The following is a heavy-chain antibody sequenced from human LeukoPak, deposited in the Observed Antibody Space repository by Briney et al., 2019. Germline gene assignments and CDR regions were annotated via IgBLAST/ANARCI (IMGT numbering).Heavy chain of an antibody. Sequence: GGSLRLPCAASGFTFSSYAMSWVRQAPGKGLEWVSAISGSGGSTYYADSVKGRFTISRDNSKNTLYLQMNSLRAEDTAVYYCANHETNDVLRFLEWLGAFDIWDQGTMVTVSS. J-gene: IGHJ3*02. D-gene: IGHD3-3*01. V-gene: IGHV3-23*01. CDR1: GFTFSSYA. CDR2: ISGSGGST. CDR3: ANHETNDVLRFLEWLGAFDI.